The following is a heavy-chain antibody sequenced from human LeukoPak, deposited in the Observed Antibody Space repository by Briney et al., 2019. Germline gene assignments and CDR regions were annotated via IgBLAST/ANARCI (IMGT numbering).Heavy chain of an antibody. V-gene: IGHV1-8*01. D-gene: IGHD2-2*01. Sequence: ASVKVSCKASGYTFTSYDINWVRQAPGQGLEWMGWMNPNSGNTVYAQKFQGRVTMTRNTSISTAYMELSSLRSEDTAVYYCARGPFHTVVVPAHGMDVWGQGTTVTVSS. J-gene: IGHJ6*02. CDR3: ARGPFHTVVVPAHGMDV. CDR2: MNPNSGNT. CDR1: GYTFTSYD.